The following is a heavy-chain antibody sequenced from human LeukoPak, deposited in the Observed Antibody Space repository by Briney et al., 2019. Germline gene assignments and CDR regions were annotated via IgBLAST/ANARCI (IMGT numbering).Heavy chain of an antibody. V-gene: IGHV4-4*07. CDR3: ARAHCTATSCHHFDY. Sequence: SETLSLTCTVSGGSFSSYYWSWIRQPAGKGLDWIGRIYNSGGTNFNPSLESRVTMSVDTSKNQFSLKLSSVTAADTAVYYCARAHCTATSCHHFDYWGQGALVTVSS. D-gene: IGHD2-2*01. J-gene: IGHJ4*02. CDR1: GGSFSSYY. CDR2: IYNSGGT.